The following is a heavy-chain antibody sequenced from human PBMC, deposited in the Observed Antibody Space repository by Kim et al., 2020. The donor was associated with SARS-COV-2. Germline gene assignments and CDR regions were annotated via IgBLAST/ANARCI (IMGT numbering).Heavy chain of an antibody. D-gene: IGHD6-6*01. V-gene: IGHV4-59*01. J-gene: IGHJ6*03. CDR1: GASISRYY. CDR3: AKSLVYAYYMDV. Sequence: SETLSLTCTVSGASISRYYWSWIRQSPGKGLEWMGYIYNSGSTNYNPSLKSRVTISLDTSKNHFSLKLRSVTAADTAVYFCAKSLVYAYYMDVWGEGTTVVVSS. CDR2: IYNSGST.